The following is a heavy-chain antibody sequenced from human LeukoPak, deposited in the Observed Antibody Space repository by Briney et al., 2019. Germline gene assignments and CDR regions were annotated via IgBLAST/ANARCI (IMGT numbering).Heavy chain of an antibody. CDR3: ARAPSGWSDYWYFDL. J-gene: IGHJ2*01. Sequence: GGSLRLSCAASGFTVSSNYMSWVRQAPGKGLEWVSLIYSGGVTYYADSVKGRFIISRDNSKNTLFLQTNSLRAEDTAVYYCARAPSGWSDYWYFDLWGRGTLVTVSS. CDR2: IYSGGVT. CDR1: GFTVSSNY. D-gene: IGHD6-19*01. V-gene: IGHV3-53*01.